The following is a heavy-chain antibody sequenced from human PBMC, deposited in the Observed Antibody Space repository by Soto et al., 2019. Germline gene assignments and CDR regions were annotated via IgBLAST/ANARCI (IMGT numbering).Heavy chain of an antibody. V-gene: IGHV3-11*01. Sequence: QVQLVESGGGLVKPGGSLRLSCAASGFKFSDYDMNWIRQAPGKGLEWVAYITGSGETIYNADSVKGRFTISRDNAKNSLYLQMNSLRTEDTAVYYCATNYYGAGPGTPDSWGQGTLVTVSS. J-gene: IGHJ4*02. CDR2: ITGSGETI. CDR3: ATNYYGAGPGTPDS. D-gene: IGHD3-10*01. CDR1: GFKFSDYD.